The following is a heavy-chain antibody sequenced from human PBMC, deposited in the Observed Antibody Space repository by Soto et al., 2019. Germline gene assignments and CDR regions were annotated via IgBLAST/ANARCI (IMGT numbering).Heavy chain of an antibody. CDR1: GGSISSYY. J-gene: IGHJ6*02. CDR3: ARHSLRYFDWLLTRNRDGGAHYYYYYGMDV. D-gene: IGHD3-9*01. V-gene: IGHV4-59*08. CDR2: IYYSGST. Sequence: PSETLSLTCTVSGGSISSYYWSWIRQPPGKGLEWIGYIYYSGSTNYNPSLKSRVTISVDTSKNQFSLKLSSVTAADTAVYYCARHSLRYFDWLLTRNRDGGAHYYYYYGMDVWGQGTTVTVSS.